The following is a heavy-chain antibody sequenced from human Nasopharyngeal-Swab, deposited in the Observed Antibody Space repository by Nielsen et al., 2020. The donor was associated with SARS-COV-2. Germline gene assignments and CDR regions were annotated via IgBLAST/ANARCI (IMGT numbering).Heavy chain of an antibody. D-gene: IGHD6-13*01. CDR2: INHSGST. CDR1: GGSFSGYY. J-gene: IGHJ5*02. CDR3: ARSRYTSSWYGVRNWFDP. Sequence: SETLSLTCAAYGGSFSGYYWNWIRQLPGKGLEWIGEINHSGSTNYNPSFKSRVTISLDTSKNQFYLKLSSVTPADTAVYYCARSRYTSSWYGVRNWFDPWGQGTLVTVSS. V-gene: IGHV4-34*01.